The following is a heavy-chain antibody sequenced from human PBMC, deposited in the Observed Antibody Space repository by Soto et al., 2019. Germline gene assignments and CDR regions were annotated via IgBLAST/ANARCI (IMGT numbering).Heavy chain of an antibody. J-gene: IGHJ4*02. V-gene: IGHV3-30*18. CDR1: GFTFSSYG. CDR2: ISYDGSNK. Sequence: PGGSLRLSCAASGFTFSSYGMHWVRQAPGKGLEWVAVISYDGSNKYYADSVKGRFTISRDNSKNTLYLQMNSLRAEDTAVYYCAKSKSGSYDGAFDYWGQGTLVTVSS. CDR3: AKSKSGSYDGAFDY. D-gene: IGHD1-26*01.